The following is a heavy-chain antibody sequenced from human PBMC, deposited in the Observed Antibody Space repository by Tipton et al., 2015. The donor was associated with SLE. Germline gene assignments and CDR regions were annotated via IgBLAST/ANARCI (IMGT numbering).Heavy chain of an antibody. CDR1: GVSISTSRYY. D-gene: IGHD3-22*01. Sequence: TLSLTCSVSGVSISTSRYYWGWIRQSPGQGLEWVGSLYAGGSTYFHPSPKSRVIISLDTSKNHFSLKLSSVTAADTAVYYCARVPRTFYYDYSGHFDYWGPGTLVTVSS. CDR3: ARVPRTFYYDYSGHFDY. CDR2: LYAGGST. J-gene: IGHJ4*02. V-gene: IGHV4-39*02.